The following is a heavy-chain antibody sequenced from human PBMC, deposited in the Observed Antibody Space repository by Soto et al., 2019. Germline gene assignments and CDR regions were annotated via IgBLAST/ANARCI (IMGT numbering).Heavy chain of an antibody. CDR3: ARRAGYSDWSTSSLSTEYNYYGMDV. CDR2: IDPSDSYT. Sequence: GESLKISCKGSGYSFTSYWISWVRQMPGKGLEWMGRIDPSDSYTNYSPSFQGHVTISADKSISTAYLQWSSLKASDTAMYYCARRAGYSDWSTSSLSTEYNYYGMDVWGQGTTVAVSS. V-gene: IGHV5-10-1*01. J-gene: IGHJ6*02. CDR1: GYSFTSYW. D-gene: IGHD3-9*01.